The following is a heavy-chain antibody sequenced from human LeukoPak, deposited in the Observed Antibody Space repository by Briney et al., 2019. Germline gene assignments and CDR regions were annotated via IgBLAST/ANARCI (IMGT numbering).Heavy chain of an antibody. D-gene: IGHD3-22*01. CDR1: GYTFRSYT. V-gene: IGHV1-2*02. Sequence: ASVKVSCKASGYTFRSYTINWVRQATGQGLEWMGWINPNSGGTNYAQKFQGRVTMTRDTSISTAYMELSRLRSDDTAVYYCARERSYYDSSGLDYWGQGTLVTVSS. CDR3: ARERSYYDSSGLDY. CDR2: INPNSGGT. J-gene: IGHJ4*02.